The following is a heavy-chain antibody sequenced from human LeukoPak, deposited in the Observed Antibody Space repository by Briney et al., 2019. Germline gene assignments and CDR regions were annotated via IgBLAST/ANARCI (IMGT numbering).Heavy chain of an antibody. CDR2: ISYDGSNK. D-gene: IGHD3-9*01. Sequence: GGSLRLSCAASGFTFSSYAMHWVRQAPGKGLEWVAVISYDGSNKYYADSVKGRFTISRDNSKNTLYPQMNSLRAEDTAVYYCARGKEYYDILTGPDYWGQGTLVTVSS. V-gene: IGHV3-30-3*01. CDR1: GFTFSSYA. CDR3: ARGKEYYDILTGPDY. J-gene: IGHJ4*02.